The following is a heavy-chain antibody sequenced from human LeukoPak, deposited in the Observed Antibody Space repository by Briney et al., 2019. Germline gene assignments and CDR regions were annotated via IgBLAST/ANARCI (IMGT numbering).Heavy chain of an antibody. CDR2: IYDSGST. Sequence: SETLSLTCTVSGGSIRSSYYYWGWIRQPPGKGLEWIGSIYDSGSTYYNPSLKSRVTISVDTSKNQFSLKLNSVTAADTAVYYCARTMTTRPIGWFDPWGQGTLVTVSS. CDR1: GGSIRSSYYY. CDR3: ARTMTTRPIGWFDP. V-gene: IGHV4-39*01. D-gene: IGHD4-17*01. J-gene: IGHJ5*02.